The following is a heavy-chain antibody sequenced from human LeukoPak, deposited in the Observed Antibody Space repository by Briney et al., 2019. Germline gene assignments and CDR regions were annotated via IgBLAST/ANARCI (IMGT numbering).Heavy chain of an antibody. J-gene: IGHJ4*02. V-gene: IGHV4-34*01. Sequence: PSETLSLTCAVSGGSFSGYHWNWIRQPPGKGLEWICEINDRGSTNYNPSLKSRVTISVDTSKNQFSLKLMSVTAADTAVYFCARDPTTVVTVPYYFDDWGQGTLVTVSS. CDR1: GGSFSGYH. CDR2: INDRGST. D-gene: IGHD4-23*01. CDR3: ARDPTTVVTVPYYFDD.